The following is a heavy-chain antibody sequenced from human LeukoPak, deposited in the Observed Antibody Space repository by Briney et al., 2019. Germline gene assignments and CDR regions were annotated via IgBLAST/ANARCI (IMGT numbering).Heavy chain of an antibody. D-gene: IGHD2-2*01. Sequence: PGGSLRLFCTASGFTFSDYWMTWVRQATGKGLEWVANIKQDGSAKYYVDSVKGRFTISRDNAKNSLYLQMDSLRVEDTATYYCARWRGSTSERSDYWGQGTLVTVSS. J-gene: IGHJ4*02. V-gene: IGHV3-7*01. CDR2: IKQDGSAK. CDR3: ARWRGSTSERSDY. CDR1: GFTFSDYW.